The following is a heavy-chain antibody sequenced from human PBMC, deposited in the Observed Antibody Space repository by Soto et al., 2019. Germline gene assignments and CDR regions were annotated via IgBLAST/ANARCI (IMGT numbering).Heavy chain of an antibody. CDR1: GGSFSGYY. D-gene: IGHD3-10*01. CDR2: INHSGST. J-gene: IGHJ4*02. CDR3: ARDVTMVRGVISSFDY. Sequence: QVQLQQWGAGLLKPSETLSLTCAVYGGSFSGYYWSWIRQPPGKGLEWIGEINHSGSTNYNPSLKSRVTISVDTSKNTCSLKLSSVTAADTAVYYCARDVTMVRGVISSFDYWGQGTLVTVSS. V-gene: IGHV4-34*01.